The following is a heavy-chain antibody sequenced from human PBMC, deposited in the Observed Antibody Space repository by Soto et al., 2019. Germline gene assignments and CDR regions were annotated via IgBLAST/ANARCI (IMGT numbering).Heavy chain of an antibody. V-gene: IGHV1-69*01. Sequence: QVQLVQSGAEVKKPGSSVKVSCKASGGTFSSYAISWVRQAPGQGLEWMGGIIPIFGTANYAQKFQGRLTINADESTSTAYMELSSLRSEDTAVYYCARDGRVVVVVAATHQAGWFDPWGQGTLVTVSS. D-gene: IGHD2-15*01. CDR3: ARDGRVVVVVAATHQAGWFDP. CDR1: GGTFSSYA. CDR2: IIPIFGTA. J-gene: IGHJ5*02.